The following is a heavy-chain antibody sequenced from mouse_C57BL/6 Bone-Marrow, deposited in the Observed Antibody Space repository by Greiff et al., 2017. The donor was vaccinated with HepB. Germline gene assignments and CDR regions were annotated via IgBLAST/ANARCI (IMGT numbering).Heavy chain of an antibody. Sequence: EVQVVESGPELVKPGASVKISCKASGYSFTDYNMHWVKQSHGKSLEWIGVINPYYSTTSYNQKFKGKATLTVDQSSSTAYMPLNSLTSEDSAVCCCVVVVVTFGVWGTGTTVTVSS. CDR3: VVVVVTFGV. J-gene: IGHJ1*03. D-gene: IGHD1-1*01. CDR1: GYSFTDYN. CDR2: INPYYSTT. V-gene: IGHV1-39*01.